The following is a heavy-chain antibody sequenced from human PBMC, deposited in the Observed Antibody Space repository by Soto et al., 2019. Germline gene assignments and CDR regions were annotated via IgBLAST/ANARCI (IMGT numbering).Heavy chain of an antibody. V-gene: IGHV4-59*08. CDR3: ARLWGVVGGAFDF. J-gene: IGHJ3*01. Sequence: QVQLQESGPGLVKPSETLSLTCTVSGGSISSYYWSWIRQPPGKGLEWIGYIYYSGSTNYNPSLKSRVTISVDTSKNQFSLKLSSVTAADTAVYYCARLWGVVGGAFDFWGQGTMVTVSS. D-gene: IGHD2-2*01. CDR1: GGSISSYY. CDR2: IYYSGST.